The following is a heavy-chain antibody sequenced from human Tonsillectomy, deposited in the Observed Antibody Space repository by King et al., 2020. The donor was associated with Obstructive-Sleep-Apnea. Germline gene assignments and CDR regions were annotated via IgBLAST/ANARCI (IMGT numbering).Heavy chain of an antibody. Sequence: QVRLQESGPGLVKPSQTLSLTCTVSGGSISSGGYYWSWIRQHPGKGLEWIGYIYYSGSTYYNPSLKSRVTISVDTSKNQFSLKLSSVTAADTAVYYCARDTMVRGVIAPWGQGTLVTVSS. CDR3: ARDTMVRGVIAP. CDR1: GGSISSGGYY. V-gene: IGHV4-31*03. CDR2: IYYSGST. J-gene: IGHJ5*02. D-gene: IGHD3-10*01.